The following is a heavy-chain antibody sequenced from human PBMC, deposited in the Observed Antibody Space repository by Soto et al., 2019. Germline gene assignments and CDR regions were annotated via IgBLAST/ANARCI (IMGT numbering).Heavy chain of an antibody. J-gene: IGHJ6*02. Sequence: PGGSLRISCAASGFTFSTYWMSWVRQAPGKGLEWVANIKQDGSEKYFVDSVKGRFTISRDNAKNSLYLQMNSLRAEDTAVYYCVRDGHLDVWGQGTTVTVSS. D-gene: IGHD2-8*01. CDR1: GFTFSTYW. CDR3: VRDGHLDV. CDR2: IKQDGSEK. V-gene: IGHV3-7*03.